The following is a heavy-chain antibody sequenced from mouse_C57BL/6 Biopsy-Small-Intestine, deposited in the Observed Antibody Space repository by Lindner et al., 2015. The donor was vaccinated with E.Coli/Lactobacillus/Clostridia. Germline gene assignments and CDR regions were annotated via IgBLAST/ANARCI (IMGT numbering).Heavy chain of an antibody. V-gene: IGHV1-80*01. Sequence: VQLQESGAELVKPGASVKISCKASGYAFSNYWMNWVKQRPGKGLEWIGQIYPGDGDTNYNGKFKGKATLTADKSSSTAYMQLSSLTSEDSAVYFCARRRIIYYGDFDYWGQGTTLTVSS. D-gene: IGHD1-2*01. CDR1: GYAFSNYW. J-gene: IGHJ2*01. CDR3: ARRRIIYYGDFDY. CDR2: IYPGDGDT.